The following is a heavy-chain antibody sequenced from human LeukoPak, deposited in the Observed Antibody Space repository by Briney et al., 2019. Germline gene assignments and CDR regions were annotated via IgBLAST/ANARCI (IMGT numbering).Heavy chain of an antibody. V-gene: IGHV3-64D*09. CDR2: ISSNGGSS. D-gene: IGHD1-1*01. CDR3: VKITSVTGGDC. CDR1: GFTFSSYA. Sequence: PGGSLRLSCAASGFTFSSYAMSWVRQAPGKGLEYVSGISSNGGSSFYADSVKGRFTISRDNSKNTLYLQMSSPRAEDTAVYYCVKITSVTGGDCWGQGTRLTVPS. J-gene: IGHJ4*02.